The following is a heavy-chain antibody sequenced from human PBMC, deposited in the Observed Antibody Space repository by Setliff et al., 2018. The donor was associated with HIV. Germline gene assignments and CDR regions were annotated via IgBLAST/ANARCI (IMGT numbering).Heavy chain of an antibody. D-gene: IGHD1-26*01. Sequence: GGSLRLSCAASGFTFSSYEMNWVRQAPGKGLEWVSYISSSGSTIYYADSVKGRFTISRDNSKNTLFLQMNSLRAEDTAVYYCARRPGSGYGYFDLWGRGTLVTVSS. J-gene: IGHJ2*01. CDR1: GFTFSSYE. V-gene: IGHV3-48*03. CDR2: ISSSGSTI. CDR3: ARRPGSGYGYFDL.